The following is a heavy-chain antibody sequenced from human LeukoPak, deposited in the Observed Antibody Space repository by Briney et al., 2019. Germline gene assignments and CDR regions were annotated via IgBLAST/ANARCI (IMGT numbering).Heavy chain of an antibody. V-gene: IGHV4-4*07. D-gene: IGHD1-26*01. J-gene: IGHJ4*02. Sequence: SETLSLTCTVSGGSINNYYWSWIRQPAGKGLEWIGRIYTTGSTNYNPSLKSRITMSVDTSKNQFSLKLSSVTAADTAVYYCARSGSYSGPYVYWGQGTVVTVSS. CDR3: ARSGSYSGPYVY. CDR2: IYTTGST. CDR1: GGSINNYY.